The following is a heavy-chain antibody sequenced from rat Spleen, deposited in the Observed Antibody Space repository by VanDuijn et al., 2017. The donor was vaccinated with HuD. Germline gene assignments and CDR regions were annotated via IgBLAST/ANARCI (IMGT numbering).Heavy chain of an antibody. J-gene: IGHJ2*01. CDR3: AKGTPFEY. CDR1: GFTFSNYD. CDR2: ISFDGSGT. Sequence: EVQLVESGGGLVQPGRSMKLSCAASGFTFSNYDMAWVRQAPTKGLEWVASISFDGSGTYYPDSVKGRFTISRDNAENTVYLQMNSLRSEDTATYYCAKGTPFEYWGQGVMVTVSS. V-gene: IGHV5-22*01.